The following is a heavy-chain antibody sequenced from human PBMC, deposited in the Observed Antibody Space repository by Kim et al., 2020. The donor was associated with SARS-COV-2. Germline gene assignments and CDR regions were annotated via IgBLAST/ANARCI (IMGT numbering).Heavy chain of an antibody. V-gene: IGHV4-31*03. CDR3: GRAGGVGLGLLT. CDR2: MYHSGWA. Sequence: SETLSLTCTVSGATISSGGYYWSWIRQHPGKDLEWIGYMYHSGWAYYNPSLESRVNSSIDTSRNQFSLRLISVTAADTAVYYCGRAGGVGLGLLTWGQGSLVPVSS. CDR1: GATISSGGYY. D-gene: IGHD3-3*01. J-gene: IGHJ5*02.